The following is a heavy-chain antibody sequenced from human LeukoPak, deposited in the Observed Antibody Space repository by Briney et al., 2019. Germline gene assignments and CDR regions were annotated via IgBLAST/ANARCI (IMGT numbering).Heavy chain of an antibody. V-gene: IGHV4-34*01. CDR3: ARGRGYSSSWYDDY. Sequence: PSETLSLTCAVYGGSFSGYYWSWIRQPPGKGLEWIGEINHSGSTNYNPSLKSRVTISVDTSENQFSLKLSSVTAADTALYYCARGRGYSSSWYDDYWGQGTLVTVSS. CDR1: GGSFSGYY. D-gene: IGHD6-13*01. CDR2: INHSGST. J-gene: IGHJ4*02.